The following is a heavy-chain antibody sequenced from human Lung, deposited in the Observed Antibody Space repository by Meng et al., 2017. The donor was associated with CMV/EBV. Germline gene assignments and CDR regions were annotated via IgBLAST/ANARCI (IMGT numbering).Heavy chain of an antibody. CDR2: INQDGTVK. CDR3: ARDVPLVRGTGLYDH. V-gene: IGHV3-7*01. J-gene: IGHJ5*02. CDR1: GFTFSTYW. Sequence: LTCAASGFTFSTYWMSWVRQAPGKGLEWVANINQDGTVKYYVGSVKGRFTISRDSAKNSLYLQMNSLRAEDTAVYYCARDVPLVRGTGLYDHWGQGTXVTVSS. D-gene: IGHD1-26*01.